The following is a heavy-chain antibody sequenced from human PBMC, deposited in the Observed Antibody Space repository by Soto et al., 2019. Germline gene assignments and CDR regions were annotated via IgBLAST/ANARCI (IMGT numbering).Heavy chain of an antibody. CDR2: IYYSGHT. J-gene: IGHJ6*02. Sequence: SETLSLTCAVSGGSMSRYYWSWIRQPPGKGLEWIGYIYYSGHTNHNPSLKSRVTISVDTSKNQFSLKLSSVTAADTAVYYCARGIATTEMDVWGQGTTVTVSS. D-gene: IGHD6-13*01. CDR3: ARGIATTEMDV. CDR1: GGSMSRYY. V-gene: IGHV4-59*01.